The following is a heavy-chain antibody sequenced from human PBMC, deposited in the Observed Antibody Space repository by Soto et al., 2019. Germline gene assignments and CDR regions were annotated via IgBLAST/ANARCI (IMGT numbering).Heavy chain of an antibody. D-gene: IGHD3-3*01. Sequence: SETLSLTCTVSGGSFKSGSYSWSWIRQPPGKGLEWIGYVYHTGRTSYNPSLKSRVSISMDTSKNQFSLNLDPVTAADTAVYFCARDFAYFVSWGQGTLVTVSS. J-gene: IGHJ4*02. CDR3: ARDFAYFVS. CDR1: GGSFKSGSYS. V-gene: IGHV4-61*01. CDR2: VYHTGRT.